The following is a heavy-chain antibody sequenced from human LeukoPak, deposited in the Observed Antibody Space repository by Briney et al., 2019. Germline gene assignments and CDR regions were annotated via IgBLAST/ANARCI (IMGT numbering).Heavy chain of an antibody. D-gene: IGHD6-13*01. V-gene: IGHV3-7*05. Sequence: GGSLRLSCSASGFTFSTYWMSWVRQAPGKGLEWVANIKEDGSEKNYADSVKGRFTISRDNSKNTLYLQLNSLRAEDTAVYYCAKDPLARIVAAVLQWGQGNLVTVSS. J-gene: IGHJ4*02. CDR3: AKDPLARIVAAVLQ. CDR2: IKEDGSEK. CDR1: GFTFSTYW.